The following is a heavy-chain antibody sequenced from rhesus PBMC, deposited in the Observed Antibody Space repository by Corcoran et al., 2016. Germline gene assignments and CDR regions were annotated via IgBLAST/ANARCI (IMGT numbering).Heavy chain of an antibody. J-gene: IGHJ4*01. D-gene: IGHD3-34*01. CDR2: IYSNTERT. V-gene: IGHV4S18*01. CDR1: GGSISSSNW. CDR3: AREGSHGVLDY. Sequence: QVQLQESGPGLVKPSETLSLTCAVSGGSISSSNWWSWIRQPPGKGLGWFGGIYSNTERTNYNPALKNRVTISKDTSKNQFSLKLSSVTAADTAVYYCAREGSHGVLDYWGQGVLVTVSS.